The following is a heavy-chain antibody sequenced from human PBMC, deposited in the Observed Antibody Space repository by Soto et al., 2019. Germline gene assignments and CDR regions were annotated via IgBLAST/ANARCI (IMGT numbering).Heavy chain of an antibody. V-gene: IGHV1-2*02. CDR1: GYRFTDHY. CDR2: INPNSGGT. J-gene: IGHJ2*01. Sequence: QVQLVQSGAEVKEPGASVKVSCMASGYRFTDHYMHWVRQAPGQGLEWMGWINPNSGGTKSAQQFQGRVTMTRDTSVSTAYMEVNRLTFDDTAVYYCARGKEVPDFWNFDLWGRGSLVTVSS. CDR3: ARGKEVPDFWNFDL. D-gene: IGHD2-21*02.